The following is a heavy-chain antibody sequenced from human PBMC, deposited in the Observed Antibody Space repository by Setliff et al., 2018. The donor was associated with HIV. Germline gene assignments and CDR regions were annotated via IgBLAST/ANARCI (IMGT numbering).Heavy chain of an antibody. CDR1: GGTFRKYA. Sequence: SVKVSCKASGGTFRKYAISWVRQAPGQGLEWMGGIIPIFGIANYARKFQDRVTITTDESTTTAYMELSSLRSEDTAVYFCARERYCSAGSCYSKLSWFDPWGQGTLVTVSS. CDR2: IIPIFGIA. D-gene: IGHD2-15*01. J-gene: IGHJ5*02. CDR3: ARERYCSAGSCYSKLSWFDP. V-gene: IGHV1-69*05.